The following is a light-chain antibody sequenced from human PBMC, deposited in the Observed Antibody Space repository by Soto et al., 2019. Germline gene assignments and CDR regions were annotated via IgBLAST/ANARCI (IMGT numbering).Light chain of an antibody. J-gene: IGKJ1*01. V-gene: IGKV1-5*01. CDR2: AAS. CDR1: QSISSW. Sequence: DIQMTQAPSTLSASVGDIVTITCRASQSISSWLAWYQQKPGKAPTLLIYAASNLQSGVPSRFRGSRSGTEFTLTVSSLQPEDFATYYCLQDHDDSWTFGQGTKVDIK. CDR3: LQDHDDSWT.